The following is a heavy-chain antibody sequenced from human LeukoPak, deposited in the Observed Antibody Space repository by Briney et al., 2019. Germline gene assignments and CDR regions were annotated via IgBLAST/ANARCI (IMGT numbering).Heavy chain of an antibody. V-gene: IGHV4-34*01. CDR1: GGSFSGYY. CDR2: INHSGST. J-gene: IGHJ4*02. D-gene: IGHD4-17*01. CDR3: ARVLTDDYGDLNLDY. Sequence: KTSETLSLTCAVCGGSFSGYYWSWIRQPPGKGLEWIGEINHSGSTNYNPSLKSRVTISVDTSKNQFSLKLSSVTAADTAVYYCARVLTDDYGDLNLDYWGQGTLVTVSS.